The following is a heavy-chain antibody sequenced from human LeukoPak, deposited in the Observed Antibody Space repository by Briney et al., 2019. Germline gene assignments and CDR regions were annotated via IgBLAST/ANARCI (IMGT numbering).Heavy chain of an antibody. J-gene: IGHJ4*02. CDR3: ARPGYSYGYFDY. V-gene: IGHV1-46*01. CDR1: GYTFTSYY. D-gene: IGHD5-18*01. CDR2: INPSGGST. Sequence: ASVKVSCKASGYTFTSYYMHWVRQAPGQGLEWMGIINPSGGSTSYAQKFQGRVTMTRDMSTSTVYMELSSLRSEDTAVYYCARPGYSYGYFDYWGQGTLVTVSS.